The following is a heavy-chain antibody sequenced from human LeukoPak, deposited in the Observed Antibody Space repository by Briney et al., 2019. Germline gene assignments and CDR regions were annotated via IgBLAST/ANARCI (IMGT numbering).Heavy chain of an antibody. Sequence: AETLSLTCTVWGGSISSYYGSWLRQPPGKGREGVGYIYYSVSTNYNPSLKSRVTISVDTSKNQFSLKLSSVTAADTAVYYCARDHDSSGYSSRDAFDIWGQGTMVTVSS. CDR1: GGSISSYY. J-gene: IGHJ3*02. V-gene: IGHV4-59*01. D-gene: IGHD3-22*01. CDR2: IYYSVST. CDR3: ARDHDSSGYSSRDAFDI.